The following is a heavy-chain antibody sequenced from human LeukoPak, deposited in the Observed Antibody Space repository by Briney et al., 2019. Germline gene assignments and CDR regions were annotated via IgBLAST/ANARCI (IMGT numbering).Heavy chain of an antibody. D-gene: IGHD6-13*01. CDR2: INSDGSTT. J-gene: IGHJ5*02. V-gene: IGHV3-74*01. Sequence: GGSLRLSCAASAFTFSSYWMHWVRQAPGKGLVWVSRINSDGSTTTYADSVKGRFTISRDSAKNTLYLQMNSLRAEDTAVYYCARGPPRIAVASNWFDPWGQGTLVTVSS. CDR1: AFTFSSYW. CDR3: ARGPPRIAVASNWFDP.